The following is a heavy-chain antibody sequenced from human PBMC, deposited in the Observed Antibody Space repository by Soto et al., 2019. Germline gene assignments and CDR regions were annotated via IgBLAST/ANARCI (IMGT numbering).Heavy chain of an antibody. V-gene: IGHV4-34*01. CDR3: ARARPSMXRGVFDY. CDR1: GGSFSGYY. Sequence: SETLSLTCAVYGGSFSGYYWSWIRQPPGKGLEWIGEINHSGSTNYNPSLKSRVTISVDTSKNQFSLKLSSVTAADTAVYYCARARPSMXRGVFDYWGQGTLVTVSS. CDR2: INHSGST. J-gene: IGHJ4*02. D-gene: IGHD3-10*01.